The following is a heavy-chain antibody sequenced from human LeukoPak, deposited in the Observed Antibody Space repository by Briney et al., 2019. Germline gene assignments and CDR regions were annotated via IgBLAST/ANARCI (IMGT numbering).Heavy chain of an antibody. V-gene: IGHV3-30*02. Sequence: GGSLRLSCAASGFTFSSHGMHWVRQAPGKGLEWVAFIRYDGSNKYYADSVKGRFTISRDNSKNTLYLQMNSLRAEDTAVYYCAKGYSYLIGAFDIWGQGTMVTVSS. D-gene: IGHD5-18*01. J-gene: IGHJ3*02. CDR2: IRYDGSNK. CDR1: GFTFSSHG. CDR3: AKGYSYLIGAFDI.